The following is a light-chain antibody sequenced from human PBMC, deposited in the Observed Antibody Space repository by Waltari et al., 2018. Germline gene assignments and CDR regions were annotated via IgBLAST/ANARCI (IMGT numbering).Light chain of an antibody. CDR3: SSYAGSNNVV. J-gene: IGLJ2*01. CDR1: SSDVGGYNS. CDR2: EVS. Sequence: QSALTQPPSASGSPGQSVTISCTGTSSDVGGYNSVPWYQPHPGQAPKLIIYEVSKRPSGVPDRFSGSKSGNTASLTVSGLQAEDEADYYCSSYAGSNNVVFGGGTKLTVL. V-gene: IGLV2-8*01.